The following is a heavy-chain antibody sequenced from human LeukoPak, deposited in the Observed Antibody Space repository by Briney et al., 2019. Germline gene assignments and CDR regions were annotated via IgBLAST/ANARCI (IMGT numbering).Heavy chain of an antibody. D-gene: IGHD6-13*01. CDR3: ARGSIAAAGTLYY. V-gene: IGHV1-2*04. J-gene: IGHJ4*02. CDR2: INPNSGGT. Sequence: ASVKVSCKASGYTFTGYYMHWVRQAPGPGLEWMGWINPNSGGTNYAQKFQGWVTMTRDTSISTAYMELSRLRSDDTAVYYCARGSIAAAGTLYYWGQGTLVTVSS. CDR1: GYTFTGYY.